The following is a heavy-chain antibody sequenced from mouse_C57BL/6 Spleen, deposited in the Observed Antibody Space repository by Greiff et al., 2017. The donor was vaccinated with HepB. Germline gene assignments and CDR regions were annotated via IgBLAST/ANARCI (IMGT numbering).Heavy chain of an antibody. CDR1: GYTFTDYY. J-gene: IGHJ2*01. Sequence: VQLQQSGAELVRPGASVKLSCKASGYTFTDYYINWVKQRPGQGLEWIARIYTGSGNTYYNEKLKGKATLTAEKSSSTAYMQLSSLTSEDSAVYFCARKGGEGLFDYWGQGTTLTVSS. D-gene: IGHD2-13*01. V-gene: IGHV1-76*01. CDR3: ARKGGEGLFDY. CDR2: IYTGSGNT.